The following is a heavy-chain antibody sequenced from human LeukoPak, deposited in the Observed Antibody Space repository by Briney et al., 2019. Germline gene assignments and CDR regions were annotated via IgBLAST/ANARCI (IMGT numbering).Heavy chain of an antibody. CDR3: ARGRYGLAS. Sequence: PGGSLRLSCAPSEFTLSDHWMSWVRQAPGKGLEWVAHINQAGSEKQYVDSVKGRFTISRDNTRNSLFLHMNSLRPEDSAVYYCARGRYGLASWGQGTLVTVSS. V-gene: IGHV3-7*04. J-gene: IGHJ5*02. D-gene: IGHD5-18*01. CDR1: EFTLSDHW. CDR2: INQAGSEK.